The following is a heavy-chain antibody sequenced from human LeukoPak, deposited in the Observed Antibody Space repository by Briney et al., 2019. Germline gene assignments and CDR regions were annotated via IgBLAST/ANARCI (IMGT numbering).Heavy chain of an antibody. D-gene: IGHD5-18*01. CDR1: GYTFTAHY. V-gene: IGHV1-46*01. Sequence: ASVKVSCKASGYTFTAHYMHWVRQAPGQGLEWMGIINPNSGSTNYAQKFQGRVTMTRDTSTSTVYMEVNSLRSEDTAVYYCARGLGYTYGPGDYWGQGTLVTVSS. CDR2: INPNSGST. J-gene: IGHJ4*02. CDR3: ARGLGYTYGPGDY.